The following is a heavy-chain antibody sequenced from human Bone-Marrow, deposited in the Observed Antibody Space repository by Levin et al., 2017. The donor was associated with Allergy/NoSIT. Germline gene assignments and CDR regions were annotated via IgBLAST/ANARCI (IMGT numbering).Heavy chain of an antibody. V-gene: IGHV1-69*13. J-gene: IGHJ4*01. CDR1: GGTFNGYT. D-gene: IGHD3-22*01. CDR3: ARGSYYYDSGVHYYGPGAFDY. CDR2: FIPFFHKP. Sequence: SVKVSCKASGSGGTFNGYTFTWMRQAPGQGLEWVGGFIPFFHKPEYAQKFQGRVTITADESTTTAYMELSSLRPEDTGLHYCARGSYYYDSGVHYYGPGAFDYWGQGTQVTVSS.